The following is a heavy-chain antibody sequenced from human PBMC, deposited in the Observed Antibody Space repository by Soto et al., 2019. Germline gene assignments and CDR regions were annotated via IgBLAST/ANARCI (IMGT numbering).Heavy chain of an antibody. Sequence: QVQLQESGPGLVKPSETLSLTCTVSGGSVSSGSYYWSWIWQPPGKGLEWIGYIYYSGSTNYNPSLKSRVTISVDTSKNQFSLKLNSVTAADTAVYYCASYSSGWYDVSYWGQGTLVTVSS. CDR3: ASYSSGWYDVSY. V-gene: IGHV4-61*01. CDR1: GGSVSSGSYY. CDR2: IYYSGST. D-gene: IGHD6-19*01. J-gene: IGHJ4*02.